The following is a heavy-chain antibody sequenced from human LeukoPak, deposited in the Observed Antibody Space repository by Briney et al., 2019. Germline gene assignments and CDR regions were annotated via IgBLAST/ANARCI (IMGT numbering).Heavy chain of an antibody. D-gene: IGHD1-26*01. CDR1: GYTFSGYY. V-gene: IGHV1-2*02. J-gene: IGHJ4*02. Sequence: GASVKVSCKASGYTFSGYYLHWVRQAPGQGLEWMGWINPNSGGTNYAQKFQGRVTMTRDMSINTAYMELSSLRSDDTAVYYCAREIQILSVGAFDYWGQGTLVTVSS. CDR3: AREIQILSVGAFDY. CDR2: INPNSGGT.